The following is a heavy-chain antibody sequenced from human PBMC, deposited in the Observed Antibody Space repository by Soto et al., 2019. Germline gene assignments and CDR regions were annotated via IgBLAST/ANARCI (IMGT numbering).Heavy chain of an antibody. Sequence: EVQLVESGGGLVQPGGSLRLSCAASGFTFSSYWMHWVRQAPGKGLVWVSRINSDGSSTRYADSVKGRFTISRDNAKNTLYLQMNSLRDEDTAVYYCARGGDWDLYYFDYWGQGTLVTVSS. J-gene: IGHJ4*02. D-gene: IGHD1-7*01. CDR2: INSDGSST. V-gene: IGHV3-74*01. CDR1: GFTFSSYW. CDR3: ARGGDWDLYYFDY.